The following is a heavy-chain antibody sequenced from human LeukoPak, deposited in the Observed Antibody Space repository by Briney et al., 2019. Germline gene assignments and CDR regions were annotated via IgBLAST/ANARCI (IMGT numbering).Heavy chain of an antibody. J-gene: IGHJ4*02. CDR2: FDPEDGET. CDR1: GYILTELS. CDR3: ATLGIAVAGRDFDY. Sequence: ASVKVSCKVSGYILTELSMHWVRQAPGKGLEWMGGFDPEDGETIYAQKFQGRVTMTEDTSTDTAYMELSSLRSEDTAVYYCATLGIAVAGRDFDYWGQGTLVTVSS. D-gene: IGHD6-19*01. V-gene: IGHV1-24*01.